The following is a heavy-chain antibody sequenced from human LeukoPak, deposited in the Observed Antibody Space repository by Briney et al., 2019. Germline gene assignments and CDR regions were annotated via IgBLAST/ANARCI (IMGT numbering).Heavy chain of an antibody. D-gene: IGHD5-12*01. V-gene: IGHV4-59*01. J-gene: IGHJ3*02. Sequence: SETLSLTCTVSGGSISSYHWSWIRQPPGKGLEWIGYIYYSGSTNYNPSLKSRVTISVDTSKNQFSLKLSSVTAADTAVYYCARVPSNEWLRDAFDIWGQGTMVTVSS. CDR3: ARVPSNEWLRDAFDI. CDR2: IYYSGST. CDR1: GGSISSYH.